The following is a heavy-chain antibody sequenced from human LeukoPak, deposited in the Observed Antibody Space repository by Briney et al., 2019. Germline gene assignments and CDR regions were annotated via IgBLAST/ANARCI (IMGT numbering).Heavy chain of an antibody. V-gene: IGHV4-38-2*02. CDR3: AREYYYDSSGLGY. CDR1: DYSISSGYY. Sequence: SETLSLTCTVSDYSISSGYYWGWIRQPPGKGLEWIGSIYHSGNTYYNPSLKSRVTISVDTSKNQFSLKLSSVTAADTAVYYCAREYYYDSSGLGYWGQGTLVTVSS. CDR2: IYHSGNT. D-gene: IGHD3-22*01. J-gene: IGHJ4*02.